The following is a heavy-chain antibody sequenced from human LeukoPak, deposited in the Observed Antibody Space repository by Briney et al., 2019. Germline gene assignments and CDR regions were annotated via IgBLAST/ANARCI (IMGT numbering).Heavy chain of an antibody. J-gene: IGHJ4*02. D-gene: IGHD3-10*01. V-gene: IGHV4-39*01. CDR2: IYYSRST. CDR1: GGSISSSSYY. CDR3: AKHYMGSSYNHGLDC. Sequence: SETLSLTCTVSGGSISSSSYYWGWIRQPPGEGLEWIGSIYYSRSTYYNPSLKSRVTISVDTSKNQFSLKLSSVTAADTALYYCAKHYMGSSYNHGLDCWGQGTLVTVSS.